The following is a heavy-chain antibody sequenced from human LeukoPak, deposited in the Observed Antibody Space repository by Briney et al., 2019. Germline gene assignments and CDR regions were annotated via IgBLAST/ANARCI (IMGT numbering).Heavy chain of an antibody. V-gene: IGHV1-69*13. CDR3: ARVQDGYNGVGYFDY. J-gene: IGHJ4*02. CDR1: GYTFTSYG. CDR2: IIPVFGAA. Sequence: GASVKVSCKASGYTFTSYGISWVRQAPGQGLEWMGGIIPVFGAANYAHNFQGRVTITADESTGTVYMDLSSLRSEDTAVYYCARVQDGYNGVGYFDYWGQGALVTVSS. D-gene: IGHD5-24*01.